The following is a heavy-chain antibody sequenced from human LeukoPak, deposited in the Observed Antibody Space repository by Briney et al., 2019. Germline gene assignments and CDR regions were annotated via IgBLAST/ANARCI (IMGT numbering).Heavy chain of an antibody. CDR2: IYYSGST. J-gene: IGHJ3*02. CDR3: ARIYSGSYLGAFDI. V-gene: IGHV4-59*08. D-gene: IGHD1-26*01. Sequence: SETLSLTCTVSGGSISSYYWSWIRQPPGKGLGWIGYIYYSGSTNYNPSLKSRVTISVDTSKNQFSLKLSSVTAADTAVYYCARIYSGSYLGAFDIWGQGTMVTVSS. CDR1: GGSISSYY.